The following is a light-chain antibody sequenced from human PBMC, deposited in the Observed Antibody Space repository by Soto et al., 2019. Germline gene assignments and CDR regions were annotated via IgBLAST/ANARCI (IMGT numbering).Light chain of an antibody. J-gene: IGKJ4*01. CDR1: QNVDNY. CDR3: QHRSNWLA. CDR2: RAS. Sequence: EILITQAPGTLSVSLGERATLSCRASQNVDNYLAWYQQKPGQTPKVLIYRASTRATGIPARFSGSGSGTDFTLTITSLEPEDFAVYYCQHRSNWLAFGGGTKVDIK. V-gene: IGKV3-11*01.